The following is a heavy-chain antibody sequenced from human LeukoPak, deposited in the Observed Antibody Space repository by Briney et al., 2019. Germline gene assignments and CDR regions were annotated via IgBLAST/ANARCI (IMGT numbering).Heavy chain of an antibody. V-gene: IGHV4-34*01. CDR1: GGSFSGYY. CDR2: INHSGST. D-gene: IGHD3-16*01. Sequence: NASATLSLTCAVYGGSFSGYYWSWIRQPPGKGLEWIGEINHSGSTNYNPSLKSRVTISVKTSKNQFSLKLSSVTAADTPVYSFARSRPQPDYGIDPWRQGTLVTVSS. J-gene: IGHJ5*02. CDR3: ARSRPQPDYGIDP.